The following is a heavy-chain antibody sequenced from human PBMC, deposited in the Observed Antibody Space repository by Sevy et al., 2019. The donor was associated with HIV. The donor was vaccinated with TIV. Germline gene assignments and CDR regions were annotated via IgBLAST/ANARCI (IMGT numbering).Heavy chain of an antibody. J-gene: IGHJ4*02. CDR2: IYYSGST. V-gene: IGHV4-59*01. CDR3: AREFSGATYYFDY. D-gene: IGHD1-26*01. CDR1: GGSISSYY. Sequence: SETLCLTCTVSGGSISSYYWSWIRQPPGKGLEWIGNIYYSGSTNYNPSLKSRVTISVDTSKNQFSLKLSSVTAADTAVYYCAREFSGATYYFDYWGQRTLVTVSS.